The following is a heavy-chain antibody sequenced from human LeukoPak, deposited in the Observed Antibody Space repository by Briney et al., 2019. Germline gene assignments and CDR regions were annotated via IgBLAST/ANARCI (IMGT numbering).Heavy chain of an antibody. J-gene: IGHJ4*02. V-gene: IGHV3-33*06. CDR2: IWYDGSNK. CDR1: GFTFSNFA. Sequence: VDRGGSLRLSCAVSGFTFSNFAMSWVRQAPGKGLEWVAVIWYDGSNKYYADSVKGRFTISRDNSKNTLYLQMNSLRAEDTAVYYCAKEGGTAGGYFDYWGQGTLVTVSS. D-gene: IGHD2-8*02. CDR3: AKEGGTAGGYFDY.